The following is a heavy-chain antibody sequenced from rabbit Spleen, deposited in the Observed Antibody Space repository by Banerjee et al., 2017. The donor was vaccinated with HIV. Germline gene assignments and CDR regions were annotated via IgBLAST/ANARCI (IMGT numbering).Heavy chain of an antibody. Sequence: QEQLVESGGGLVKPGGTLTLTCTASGFSFSSSYYMCWVRQAPGKGLEWIACIYTSGSDTTYYASWAKGRFTISKTSSTTVTLQMTSLTDADTATYFCARDTGNDGFNLWGPGTLVTVS. CDR3: ARDTGNDGFNL. CDR1: GFSFSSSYY. CDR2: IYTSGSDTT. J-gene: IGHJ4*01. D-gene: IGHD2-1*01. V-gene: IGHV1S45*01.